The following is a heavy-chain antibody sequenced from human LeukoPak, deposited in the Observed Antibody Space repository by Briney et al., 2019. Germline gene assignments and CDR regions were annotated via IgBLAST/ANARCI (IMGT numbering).Heavy chain of an antibody. CDR1: GFTFSGFA. Sequence: GGSLKLSCAASGFTFSGFAFHWVRQASGKGLEWVGRIRSKAHNYATVYAASVKGRFTISRDDSKNATYLQMNNLKTEDTAVYYCTRVFLKSYSDAFDIWGQGTMVTVSS. D-gene: IGHD1-26*01. CDR2: IRSKAHNYAT. J-gene: IGHJ3*02. V-gene: IGHV3-73*01. CDR3: TRVFLKSYSDAFDI.